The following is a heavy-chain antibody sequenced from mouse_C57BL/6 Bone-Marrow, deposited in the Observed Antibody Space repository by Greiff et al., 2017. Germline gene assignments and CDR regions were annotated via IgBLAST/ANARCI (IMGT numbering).Heavy chain of an antibody. D-gene: IGHD1-1*01. Sequence: QVQLQQPGAELVKPGASVKLSCKASGYTFTSYWMQWVKQRPGQGLEWIGEIDPSDSYTNYNQKFKGKATLTVDTSSSTAYMQLSSLTSEDSAVYYCARDDLSYYYGSSGDYWGQGTTLTVSS. CDR2: IDPSDSYT. J-gene: IGHJ2*01. CDR3: ARDDLSYYYGSSGDY. CDR1: GYTFTSYW. V-gene: IGHV1-50*01.